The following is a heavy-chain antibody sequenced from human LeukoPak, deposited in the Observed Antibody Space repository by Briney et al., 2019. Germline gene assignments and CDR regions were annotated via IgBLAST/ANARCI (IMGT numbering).Heavy chain of an antibody. V-gene: IGHV4-34*01. CDR1: GGSFSGYY. D-gene: IGHD6-13*01. J-gene: IGHJ4*02. CDR2: INHSGST. CDR3: ARGGVAAAGTHYFDY. Sequence: PSETLSLTCAVYGGSFSGYYWSWIRQPPGKGLEWIGEINHSGSTNYNPSLKSRVTISVDTSKNQFSLKLSSVTAADTAVHYCARGGVAAAGTHYFDYWGQGTLVTVSS.